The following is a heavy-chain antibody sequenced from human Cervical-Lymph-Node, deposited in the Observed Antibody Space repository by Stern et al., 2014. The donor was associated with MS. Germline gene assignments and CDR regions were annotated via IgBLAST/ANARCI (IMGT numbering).Heavy chain of an antibody. CDR1: GFSFSRYA. Sequence: MQLVEYGGGVVEPGRSLRLSCAASGFSFSRYAMHWVRQAPGEGLEWVALIWYDGSNTYYADSVTGRFTISRDNFKNTLYLQMNSLRAEDTAVYYCASAYSSSHYYFDYWGQGTLVTVSS. D-gene: IGHD6-13*01. J-gene: IGHJ4*02. CDR3: ASAYSSSHYYFDY. CDR2: IWYDGSNT. V-gene: IGHV3-33*01.